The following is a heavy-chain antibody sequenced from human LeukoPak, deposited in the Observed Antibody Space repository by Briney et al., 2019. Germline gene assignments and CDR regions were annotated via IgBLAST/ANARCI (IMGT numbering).Heavy chain of an antibody. J-gene: IGHJ4*02. D-gene: IGHD5-18*01. CDR3: ARGGTSGYSYGDPENFAY. V-gene: IGHV1-2*06. Sequence: EASVKVSCKASGGTFSSYAISWVRRAPGQGLEWMGRINPNSGGTNYAQKFQGRVTLTRDTSISTAHMELSSLRSDDTAVYYCARGGTSGYSYGDPENFAYWGQGTLVTVSS. CDR1: GGTFSSYA. CDR2: INPNSGGT.